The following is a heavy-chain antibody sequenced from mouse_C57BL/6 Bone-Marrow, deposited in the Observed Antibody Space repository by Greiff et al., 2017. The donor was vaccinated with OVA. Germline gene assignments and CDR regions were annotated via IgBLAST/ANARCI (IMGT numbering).Heavy chain of an antibody. J-gene: IGHJ4*01. D-gene: IGHD1-1*01. CDR3: ARSLIATVYYAMDY. CDR2: IHPNSGST. CDR1: GYTFTSYW. Sequence: QVQLQQPGAELVKPGASVKLSCKASGYTFTSYWMHWVKQRPGQGLEWIGMIHPNSGSTNYNEKFKSKATLTVDKSSSTAYMQLSSLTSEDSAVYYCARSLIATVYYAMDYWGQGTSVTVSS. V-gene: IGHV1-64*01.